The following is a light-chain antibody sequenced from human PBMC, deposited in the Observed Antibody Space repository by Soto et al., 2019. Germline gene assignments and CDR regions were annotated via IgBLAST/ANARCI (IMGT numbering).Light chain of an antibody. CDR1: SGHSNYA. CDR2: VNSDGSH. CDR3: QTWGLGKV. J-gene: IGLJ3*02. Sequence: QLVLTQSPSASASLGASVKLTCTLSSGHSNYAIAWHQQQPEKGPRFLMKVNSDGSHSKGDGIPDRFSGSSSGAERYLNISSVLSEDEADYYCQTWGLGKVFGGGTKLTVL. V-gene: IGLV4-69*01.